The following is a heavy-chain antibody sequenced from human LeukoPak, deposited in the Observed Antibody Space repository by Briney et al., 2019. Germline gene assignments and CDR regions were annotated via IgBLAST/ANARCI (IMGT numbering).Heavy chain of an antibody. CDR3: ARDYVPYDAFDI. D-gene: IGHD3-10*02. CDR2: INSDGSTT. Sequence: PGGSLRLSCAASGFTFSSYWMHWVRQAPGEGLVWVSRINSDGSTTSYADSVKGRFTISRDNAKNTLYLQMNSLRAEDTAVYYCARDYVPYDAFDIWGQGTMVTVSS. J-gene: IGHJ3*02. CDR1: GFTFSSYW. V-gene: IGHV3-74*01.